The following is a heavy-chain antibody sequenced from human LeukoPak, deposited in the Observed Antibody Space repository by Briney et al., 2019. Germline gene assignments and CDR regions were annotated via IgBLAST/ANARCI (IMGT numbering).Heavy chain of an antibody. V-gene: IGHV3-74*01. D-gene: IGHD6-13*01. CDR2: INSDGSSR. CDR3: ASASSHRIAAGGDY. J-gene: IGHJ4*02. Sequence: GGSLSLSCAASGFTFSNYWMHWVRQAPGKGLVWVSRINSDGSSRNYADSVKGRFTIPRDNAKNTLYLQMNSLRAEDTAVYYCASASSHRIAAGGDYWGQGTLVTVSS. CDR1: GFTFSNYW.